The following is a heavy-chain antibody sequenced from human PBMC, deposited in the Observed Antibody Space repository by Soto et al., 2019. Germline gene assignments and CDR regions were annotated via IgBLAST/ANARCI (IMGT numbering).Heavy chain of an antibody. CDR2: MYYSGSP. J-gene: IGHJ4*02. Sequence: DTRSLTYTVSFGSISSYYGICMRQPPGKGLEWIGYMYYSGSPTNNPSLKGQVTLPVDTSKNQFSLKTSSVTAADKAVYYCARGYYYDSRGLIDYWGQGTLVTVSS. CDR1: FGSISSYY. CDR3: ARGYYYDSRGLIDY. V-gene: IGHV4-59*07. D-gene: IGHD3-22*01.